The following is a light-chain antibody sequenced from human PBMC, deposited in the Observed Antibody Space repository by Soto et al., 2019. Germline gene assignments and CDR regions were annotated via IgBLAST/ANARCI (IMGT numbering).Light chain of an antibody. CDR1: ESVSSSY. CDR2: GAS. CDR3: HQRRNLLT. J-gene: IGKJ4*01. Sequence: EIVLTQSPGTLSLSPGERATLSCRASESVSSSYLGWYQQKPGQAPRLLIYGASSRATGIPDRFSGSGSGTDFTLTIRRLEPEDFAVYYCHQRRNLLTFGGGTKVDIK. V-gene: IGKV3D-20*02.